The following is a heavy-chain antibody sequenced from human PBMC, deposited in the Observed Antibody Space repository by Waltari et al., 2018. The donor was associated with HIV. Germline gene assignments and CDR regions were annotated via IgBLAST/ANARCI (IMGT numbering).Heavy chain of an antibody. J-gene: IGHJ4*02. V-gene: IGHV3-74*01. CDR1: GFTFSSTW. D-gene: IGHD3-10*02. CDR3: ARDAALFD. Sequence: EVQLVESGGGLVKHGGSLRLSCAASGFTFSSTWMHWVRPAPGKGLVWVSRINGDGSSTDYADSVKGRFTISRDNAKNTLYLQVNTLRAEDTAVYFCARDAALFDWGQRTLVTVSS. CDR2: INGDGSST.